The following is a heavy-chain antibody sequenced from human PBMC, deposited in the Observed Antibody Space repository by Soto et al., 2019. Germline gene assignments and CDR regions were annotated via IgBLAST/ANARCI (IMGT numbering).Heavy chain of an antibody. V-gene: IGHV4-39*01. CDR3: ARRPPYYYDSSGYIDY. Sequence: PSETLSLTCTGSGGSISSSSYYWGWIRQPPGKGLEWIGSIYYSGSTYYNPSLKSRVTISVDTSKNQFSLKLSSVTAADTSVYYCARRPPYYYDSSGYIDYWGQGTLVTVSS. CDR2: IYYSGST. CDR1: GGSISSSSYY. J-gene: IGHJ4*02. D-gene: IGHD3-22*01.